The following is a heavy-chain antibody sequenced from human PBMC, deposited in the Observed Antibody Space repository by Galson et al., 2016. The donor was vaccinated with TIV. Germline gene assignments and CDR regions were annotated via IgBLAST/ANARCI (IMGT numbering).Heavy chain of an antibody. CDR3: AKVRDLSGYSIVSFDH. CDR1: GFTFSTYW. Sequence: SLRLSCAASGFTFSTYWMHWVRQAPGKGLVWVSRIDSEGDNTRYADSVTSRFTISRDNAKNTLYLQMNSLRAEDTAVYYCAKVRDLSGYSIVSFDHWGQGILVTVSS. CDR2: IDSEGDNT. D-gene: IGHD3-3*01. J-gene: IGHJ4*02. V-gene: IGHV3-74*01.